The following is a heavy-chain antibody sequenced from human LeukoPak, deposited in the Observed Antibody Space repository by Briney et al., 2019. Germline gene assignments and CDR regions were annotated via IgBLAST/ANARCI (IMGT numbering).Heavy chain of an antibody. CDR1: GGTFSSHA. CDR3: ARVGSIAVAGPLFDY. V-gene: IGHV1-69*13. CDR2: IIPIFGTA. J-gene: IGHJ4*02. D-gene: IGHD6-19*01. Sequence: SVKVSCKASGGTFSSHAISWVRQAPGQGLEWMGGIIPIFGTANYAQKFQGRVTITADESTSTAYMELSSLRSEDTAVYYCARVGSIAVAGPLFDYWGQGTLVTVSS.